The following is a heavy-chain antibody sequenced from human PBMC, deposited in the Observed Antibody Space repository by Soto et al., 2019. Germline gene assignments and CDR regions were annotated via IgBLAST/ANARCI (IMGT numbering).Heavy chain of an antibody. Sequence: GGSLRLSCAASGFTFDDYGMSWVRQAPGKGLEWVSGINWNGGSTGYADSVKGRFTISRDNAKNSLYLQMNSLRAEDTALYYCARPQDSGSYSPFDYWGQGTLVTVSS. V-gene: IGHV3-20*04. D-gene: IGHD3-10*01. CDR2: INWNGGST. CDR3: ARPQDSGSYSPFDY. J-gene: IGHJ4*02. CDR1: GFTFDDYG.